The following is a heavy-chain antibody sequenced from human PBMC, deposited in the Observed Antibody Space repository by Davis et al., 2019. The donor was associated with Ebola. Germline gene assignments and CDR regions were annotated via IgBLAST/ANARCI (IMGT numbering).Heavy chain of an antibody. D-gene: IGHD5-18*01. CDR1: GFTFSSYA. V-gene: IGHV3-15*01. CDR2: IKSKTDGGTT. J-gene: IGHJ6*02. CDR3: TTGLPLYSYHGLELGVYYYYGMDV. Sequence: PGGSLRLSCAASGFTFSSYAMSWVRQAPGKGLEWVGRIKSKTDGGTTDYAAPVKGRFTISRDDSKNTLYLQMNSLKTEDTSVYYCTTGLPLYSYHGLELGVYYYYGMDVWGQGTTVTVSS.